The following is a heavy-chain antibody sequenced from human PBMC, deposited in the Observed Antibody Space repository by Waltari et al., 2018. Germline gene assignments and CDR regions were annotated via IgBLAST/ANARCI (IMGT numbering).Heavy chain of an antibody. Sequence: EVQLLESGGGLVQPGGSLRLSCAASGFTFSSYAMTWVRQAPGKGLEWVSAISGSGGSTYYADSVKGRFTISRDNSKNTLYLQMNSLRAEDTAVYYCAKDIAARPYGMDVWGQGTTVTVSS. D-gene: IGHD6-6*01. CDR2: ISGSGGST. CDR1: GFTFSSYA. CDR3: AKDIAARPYGMDV. J-gene: IGHJ6*02. V-gene: IGHV3-23*01.